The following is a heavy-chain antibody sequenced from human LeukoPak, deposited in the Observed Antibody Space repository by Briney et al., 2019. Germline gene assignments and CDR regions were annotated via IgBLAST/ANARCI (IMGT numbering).Heavy chain of an antibody. Sequence: SETLSLTCAVYGGSFSGYYWSWIRQPPGKGLEWIGEINHSGSTNYNPSLKSRVTISVDTSKNQFSLKLSSVTAADTAVYYCGLYNWASGEFRYWGLGTLVTVSS. D-gene: IGHD1-20*01. CDR3: GLYNWASGEFRY. J-gene: IGHJ4*02. V-gene: IGHV4-34*01. CDR1: GGSFSGYY. CDR2: INHSGST.